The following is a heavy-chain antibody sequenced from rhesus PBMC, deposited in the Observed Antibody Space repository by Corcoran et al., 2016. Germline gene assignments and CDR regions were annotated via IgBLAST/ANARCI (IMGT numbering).Heavy chain of an antibody. CDR1: GYSISRVYSL. J-gene: IGHJ5-2*02. Sequence: QVQLQESGPGLVKPSETLSLTCAVSGYSISRVYSLSWIRQSQGKGLEWIGYLTYSGSNSYNPSLKSRVTISRDTSKNQFSLTLSSVTAADTAVYYCTRAGVWGRGLLVTVSS. V-gene: IGHV4-122*02. CDR3: TRAGV. CDR2: LTYSGSN.